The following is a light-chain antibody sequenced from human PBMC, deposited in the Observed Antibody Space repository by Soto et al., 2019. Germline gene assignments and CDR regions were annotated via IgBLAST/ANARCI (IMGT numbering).Light chain of an antibody. CDR1: SSNIGAGYD. CDR3: QSYDSSLTVV. V-gene: IGLV1-40*01. Sequence: QSVLTQPPSVSGAPGQRVNISCTGSSSNIGAGYDVHWYQQFPGTTPKFLIYGNTNRPSGVPDRFSASKSGTSASLDITGLQAEDEAEYFCQSYDSSLTVVFGGGTKLTVL. J-gene: IGLJ2*01. CDR2: GNT.